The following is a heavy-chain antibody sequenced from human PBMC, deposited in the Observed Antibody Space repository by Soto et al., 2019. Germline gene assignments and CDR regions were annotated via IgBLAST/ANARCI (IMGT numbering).Heavy chain of an antibody. CDR2: VHHSWGS. Sequence: QVQLQESGPGLVKPSETMSLSCTVSGGSISSYYWSWFRQSPGKRMEWIGYVHHSWGSSYNPSLRRXLXXSLDTSRSQFPLKVTSVTATDTAVYYCARQGFGPLHGLVDVWGQGTTVTVSS. V-gene: IGHV4-59*08. J-gene: IGHJ6*02. D-gene: IGHD3-10*01. CDR3: ARQGFGPLHGLVDV. CDR1: GGSISSYY.